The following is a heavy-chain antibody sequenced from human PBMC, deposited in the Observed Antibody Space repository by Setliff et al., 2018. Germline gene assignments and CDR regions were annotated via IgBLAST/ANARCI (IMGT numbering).Heavy chain of an antibody. Sequence: PSETLSLTCSVCGESFSNNYWSWIRQTPGKGLEWIGESNHGGSTSYHPSLKSRLTMSVDTSKNQFSLKLTSVTAADTAVYYCARGRMRGSCSGPSCTYDPFDIWGQGTPVTVSS. V-gene: IGHV4-34*01. CDR1: GESFSNNY. J-gene: IGHJ3*02. CDR3: ARGRMRGSCSGPSCTYDPFDI. CDR2: SNHGGST. D-gene: IGHD2-2*01.